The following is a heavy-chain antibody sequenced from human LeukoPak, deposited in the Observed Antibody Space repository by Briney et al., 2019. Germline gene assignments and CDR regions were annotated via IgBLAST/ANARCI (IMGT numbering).Heavy chain of an antibody. CDR1: GFTFSSYG. CDR3: ARDGDGSGLYYFDY. V-gene: IGHV3-33*01. J-gene: IGHJ4*02. CDR2: IWYDGSNK. Sequence: GGSLRLSCAASGFTFSSYGMHWVRQAPGRGLEWVAVIWYDGSNKYYADSVKGRFTISRDNSKNTLYLQMNSLRAEDTAVYYCARDGDGSGLYYFDYWGQGTLVTVSS. D-gene: IGHD3-10*01.